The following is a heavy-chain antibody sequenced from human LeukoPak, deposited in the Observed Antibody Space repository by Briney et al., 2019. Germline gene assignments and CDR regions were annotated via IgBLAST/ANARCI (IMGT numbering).Heavy chain of an antibody. V-gene: IGHV4-59*11. D-gene: IGHD1-26*01. J-gene: IGHJ4*02. CDR3: AGRYSGSYFFDY. Sequence: SETLSLTCTVSGGSISSHYWNWIRQPPGKGLEWIGYIYYSGSTNYNPSLKSRVTISVDTSKNQFSLKLSSVTAADTAVYYCAGRYSGSYFFDYWGQGTLVTVSS. CDR2: IYYSGST. CDR1: GGSISSHY.